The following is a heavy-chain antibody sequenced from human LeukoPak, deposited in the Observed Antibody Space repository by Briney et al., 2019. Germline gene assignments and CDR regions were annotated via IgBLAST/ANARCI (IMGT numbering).Heavy chain of an antibody. Sequence: SETLSLTCTVSGGSISSGDYYWSWIRQPPGKGLEWIGYIYYSGSTYYNPSLKSRVTISVDTSKNQFSLKLSSVTAADTAVYYCARGRRLGYCSSTSCYNLHFDYWGQGTLVTVSS. CDR3: ARGRRLGYCSSTSCYNLHFDY. J-gene: IGHJ4*02. D-gene: IGHD2-2*01. CDR2: IYYSGST. CDR1: GGSISSGDYY. V-gene: IGHV4-30-4*01.